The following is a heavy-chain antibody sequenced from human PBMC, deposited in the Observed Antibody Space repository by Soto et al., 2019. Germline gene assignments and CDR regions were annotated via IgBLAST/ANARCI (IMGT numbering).Heavy chain of an antibody. D-gene: IGHD3-22*01. CDR2: ISGSGGST. J-gene: IGHJ4*02. Sequence: GVSLRLSCAASGFTFSSYAMSWVRQAPGKGLEWVSAISGSGGSTYYADSVKGRFTISRDNSKNTLYLQMNSLRAEDTAVYYCAKGLYYYESSAYMGYWGQGTLDTVSS. V-gene: IGHV3-23*01. CDR1: GFTFSSYA. CDR3: AKGLYYYESSAYMGY.